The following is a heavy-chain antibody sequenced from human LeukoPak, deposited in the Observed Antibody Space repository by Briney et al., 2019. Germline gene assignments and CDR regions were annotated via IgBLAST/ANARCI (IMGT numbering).Heavy chain of an antibody. V-gene: IGHV1-2*02. D-gene: IGHD4/OR15-4a*01. CDR2: TNPSRGGT. CDR1: GYTFTGNY. J-gene: IGHJ4*02. Sequence: DSVKVSCNASGYTFTGNYMHWVRQAPGQGLEWMGWTNPSRGGTNYAQKFQGRVTMTRDTSISTAYMELSGLRSDDTAVYYCAREAKKNNDYWGQGTLVTVSS. CDR3: AREAKKNNDY.